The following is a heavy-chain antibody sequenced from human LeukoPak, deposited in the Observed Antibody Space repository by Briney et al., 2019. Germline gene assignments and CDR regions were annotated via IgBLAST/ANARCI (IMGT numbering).Heavy chain of an antibody. V-gene: IGHV3-30*18. Sequence: GWSLRLSCAASGFTFSSYGMHWVRQAPGKGLEWVAVISYDGSNKYYADSVKGRFTISRDNSKNTLYLQMNSLRAEDTAVYYCAKDLGGNAYYYYGMDVWGQGTTVTVSS. D-gene: IGHD3-16*01. CDR2: ISYDGSNK. CDR1: GFTFSSYG. J-gene: IGHJ6*02. CDR3: AKDLGGNAYYYYGMDV.